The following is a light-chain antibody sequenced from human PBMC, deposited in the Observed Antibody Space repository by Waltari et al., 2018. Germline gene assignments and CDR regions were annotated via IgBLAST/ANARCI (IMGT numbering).Light chain of an antibody. CDR3: TSHAGSNIPVV. V-gene: IGLV2-8*01. J-gene: IGLJ3*02. Sequence: QSALTQPPSASGSLGQSTTISCSGTSNDIRAYNHVFRHQQHPGKAPRVIISEVTKRPSGVPDRFSGSKSGNTASLTISGLQAEDEADYYCTSHAGSNIPVVFGGGTRVTVL. CDR1: SNDIRAYNH. CDR2: EVT.